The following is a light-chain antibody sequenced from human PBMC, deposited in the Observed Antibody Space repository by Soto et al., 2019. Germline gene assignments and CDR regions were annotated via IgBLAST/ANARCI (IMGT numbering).Light chain of an antibody. CDR2: EDD. Sequence: NFMLTQPHSVSESPGKTVTISCTGSSGSIATNYVQWYQQRPGSAPTTVIYEDDHRPSGVPDRFSGSIDSSSNSASLTISGLKTEDEADYSCQSYDTSKHVVFGGGTKLTVL. J-gene: IGLJ2*01. CDR1: SGSIATNY. V-gene: IGLV6-57*02. CDR3: QSYDTSKHVV.